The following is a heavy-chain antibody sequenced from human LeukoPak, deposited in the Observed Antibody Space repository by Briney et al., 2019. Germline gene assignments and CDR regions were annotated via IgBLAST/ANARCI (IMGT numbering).Heavy chain of an antibody. D-gene: IGHD5-18*01. CDR2: IYYTGST. V-gene: IGHV4-39*07. CDR3: ARGYSYGGVDY. Sequence: SETLSLTCSVSGDSISNKNYCWGWLRQPPGKGLEYIASIYYTGSTYYNPALNSRVIISVDTSKNEFSLKLSSVTAADTAVYYCARGYSYGGVDYWGQGTLVTVSS. J-gene: IGHJ4*02. CDR1: GDSISNKNYC.